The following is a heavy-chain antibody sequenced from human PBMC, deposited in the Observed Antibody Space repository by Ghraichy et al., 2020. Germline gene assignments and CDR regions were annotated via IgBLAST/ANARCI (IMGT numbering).Heavy chain of an antibody. D-gene: IGHD3-3*01. V-gene: IGHV3-48*02. CDR2: ISSTSNTI. Sequence: RSLRLSCAASGFSFNSYSMNWVRQAPGKGPEWVSYISSTSNTIYYADSVKGRFTTSRDNAKNSVYLQMNSLRDEDTALYYCARGYFLEWLVPGMDVWGKGTTVTVSS. CDR1: GFSFNSYS. J-gene: IGHJ6*04. CDR3: ARGYFLEWLVPGMDV.